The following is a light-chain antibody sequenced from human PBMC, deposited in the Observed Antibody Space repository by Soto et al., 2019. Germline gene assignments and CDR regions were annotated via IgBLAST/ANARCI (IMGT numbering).Light chain of an antibody. V-gene: IGLV2-14*01. CDR3: SSYTTSTTPGV. CDR1: SSDVGGYNY. Sequence: QSALTQPASVSGSPGQSITISCTGTSSDVGGYNYVSWYQQHPGKAPKLMIYDVSNRPSGVSNRFSGSKSGNTASLTISGPQAEDEADYYCSSYTTSTTPGVFGTGTKLTAL. J-gene: IGLJ1*01. CDR2: DVS.